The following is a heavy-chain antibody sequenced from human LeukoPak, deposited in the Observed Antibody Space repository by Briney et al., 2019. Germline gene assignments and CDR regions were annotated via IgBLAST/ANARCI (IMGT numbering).Heavy chain of an antibody. V-gene: IGHV4-34*01. Sequence: SETLSLTCAVYGGSFSGYYLSWIRQPPGEGLEWIGEINHSGSTNYNPSLKSRVTISVDTSKNQFSLKLSSVTAADTAVYYCARDARLRYFDWPRKLIPYYFDYWGQGTLVTVSS. CDR1: GGSFSGYY. D-gene: IGHD3-9*01. CDR2: INHSGST. CDR3: ARDARLRYFDWPRKLIPYYFDY. J-gene: IGHJ4*02.